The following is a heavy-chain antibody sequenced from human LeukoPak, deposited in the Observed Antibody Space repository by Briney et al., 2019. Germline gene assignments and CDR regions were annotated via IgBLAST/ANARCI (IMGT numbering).Heavy chain of an antibody. V-gene: IGHV4-61*02. CDR2: IYTSGIT. D-gene: IGHD1-26*01. Sequence: SQTLSLTCTVSGGSINGGSYFWSWIRQPAGKGLEWIGRIYTSGITNYNSSLMSRATISIDTSKNQFSLKLSSVAAADTAVYYCARSNSGSYRELDHWGQGALVTVSS. CDR1: GGSINGGSYF. J-gene: IGHJ4*02. CDR3: ARSNSGSYRELDH.